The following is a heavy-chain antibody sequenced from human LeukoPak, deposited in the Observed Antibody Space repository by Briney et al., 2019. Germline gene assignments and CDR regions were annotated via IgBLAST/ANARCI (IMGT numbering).Heavy chain of an antibody. CDR3: AGHYDILTGPFDY. J-gene: IGHJ4*02. Sequence: GGSLRLSCAASGFTFSSYSMNWVRQAPGKGLEWVSYISSSSSTIYYADSVKGRFTISRDNAKNSLYLQMNSLRAEDTAVYYCAGHYDILTGPFDYWGQGTLVTVSS. CDR1: GFTFSSYS. V-gene: IGHV3-48*01. CDR2: ISSSSSTI. D-gene: IGHD3-9*01.